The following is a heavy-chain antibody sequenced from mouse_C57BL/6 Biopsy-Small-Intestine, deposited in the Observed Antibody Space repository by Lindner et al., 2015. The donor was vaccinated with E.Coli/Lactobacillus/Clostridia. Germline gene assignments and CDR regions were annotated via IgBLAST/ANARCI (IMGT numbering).Heavy chain of an antibody. Sequence: SVKVSCKASGYTLTGSYMHWVRQAPGQGLEWMGWINPNSGGTNYAQKFQGRVTMTRDTSISTAYMELSRLRSDDTAVYYCARETRSLEWLFNAFDLWGLGTMVTVS. CDR3: ARETRSLEWLFNAFDL. D-gene: IGHD1-3*01. CDR2: INPNSGGT. V-gene: IGHV1-64*01. J-gene: IGHJ1*01. CDR1: GYTLTGSY.